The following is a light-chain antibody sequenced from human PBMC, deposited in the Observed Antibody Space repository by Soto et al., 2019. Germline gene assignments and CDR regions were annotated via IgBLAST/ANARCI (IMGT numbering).Light chain of an antibody. J-gene: IGKJ3*01. CDR2: DAS. CDR3: QQYDNLPLT. V-gene: IGKV1-33*01. CDR1: QDISNY. Sequence: DIQMTQSPSSLSASVGDRVTITCQASQDISNYLNWYQQKPGKAPKLLIYDASNLDKGVPSRFSGSGSGTDFTFTISSLQPEDIATYYCQQYDNLPLTFGPGTKVDIK.